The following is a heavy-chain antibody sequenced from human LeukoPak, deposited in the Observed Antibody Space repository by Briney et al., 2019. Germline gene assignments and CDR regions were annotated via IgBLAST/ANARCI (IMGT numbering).Heavy chain of an antibody. CDR2: ISTSGSS. CDR3: ARDSMTTVITPEFDF. V-gene: IGHV4-4*07. D-gene: IGHD4-23*01. CDR1: GGSISNYY. J-gene: IGHJ4*02. Sequence: SETLSLTCTVSGGSISNYYWSWIRQPAGKGPEWIGRISTSGSSNYNPSLKSRVTMSVDTSKNQFSLNLSSVTAADTAVYYCARDSMTTVITPEFDFWGQGTLVTVSS.